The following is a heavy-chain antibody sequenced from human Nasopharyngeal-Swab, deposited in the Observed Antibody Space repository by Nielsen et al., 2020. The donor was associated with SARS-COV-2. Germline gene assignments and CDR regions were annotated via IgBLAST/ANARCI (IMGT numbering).Heavy chain of an antibody. J-gene: IGHJ4*02. V-gene: IGHV3-11*01. D-gene: IGHD3-22*01. CDR3: AKDPAKDYYDSSGYLDY. CDR2: ISSSGSTI. Sequence: WIRQPPGKGLEWVSYISSSGSTIYYADSVKGRFTISRDNAKNSLYLQMNSLGAEDTALYYCAKDPAKDYYDSSGYLDYWGQGTLVTVSS.